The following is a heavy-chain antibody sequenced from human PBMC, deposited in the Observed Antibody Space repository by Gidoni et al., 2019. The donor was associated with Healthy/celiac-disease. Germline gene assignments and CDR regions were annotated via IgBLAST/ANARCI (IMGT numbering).Heavy chain of an antibody. CDR2: IITILGIA. Sequence: EVKKPGSSVKVSCKASGGTFRSYTISWVRQAPGQWLEWMGRIITILGIANYAQKFQGRVKITADKSTSTAYMELSSLRSEDTAVYYCARGEGYCTNGVCYTGHYYYYYGMDVLGQGTTVTVSS. J-gene: IGHJ6*02. CDR1: GGTFRSYT. CDR3: ARGEGYCTNGVCYTGHYYYYYGMDV. V-gene: IGHV1-69*02. D-gene: IGHD2-8*01.